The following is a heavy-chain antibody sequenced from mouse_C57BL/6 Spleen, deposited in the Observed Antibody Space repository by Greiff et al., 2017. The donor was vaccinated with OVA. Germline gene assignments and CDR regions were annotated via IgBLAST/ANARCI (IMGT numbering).Heavy chain of an antibody. D-gene: IGHD4-1*01. CDR2: IHPNSGST. CDR3: ARSKTGDYFDY. J-gene: IGHJ2*01. V-gene: IGHV1-64*01. Sequence: QVQLQQPGAELVKPGASVKLSCKASGYTFTSYWMHWVKQRPGQGLEWIGMIHPNSGSTNYNAKFKSKATLTVDKSSSTAYMHLSSLTSEDSAVYYCARSKTGDYFDYWGQGTTLTVSS. CDR1: GYTFTSYW.